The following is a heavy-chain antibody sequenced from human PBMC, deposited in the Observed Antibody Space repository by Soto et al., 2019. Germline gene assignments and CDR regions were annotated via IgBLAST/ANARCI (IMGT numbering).Heavy chain of an antibody. CDR2: INHSGST. V-gene: IGHV4-34*01. J-gene: IGHJ4*02. Sequence: SETLSLTCAVYGGSFSGYYWSWIRQPPGKGLEWIGEINHSGSTNYNPSLKSRVTISVDTSKNQFSLKLSSVTAADTAVYYCARFHTPGGFFDYWGQGTLVTVSS. CDR3: ARFHTPGGFFDY. D-gene: IGHD2-15*01. CDR1: GGSFSGYY.